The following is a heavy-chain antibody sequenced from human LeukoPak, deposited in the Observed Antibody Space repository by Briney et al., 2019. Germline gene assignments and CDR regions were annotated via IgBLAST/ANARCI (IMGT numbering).Heavy chain of an antibody. D-gene: IGHD4-17*01. CDR3: ARGSKPYGEYIRSRIHYFDY. Sequence: GGSLRLSCAASGLTISSYSMNWVRQAPGKGLQWVSYISSSSSTIYYADSVKGRFTISRDNAKNSLYLQMNSLRAEDTAVYYCARGSKPYGEYIRSRIHYFDYWGQGTLVTVSS. V-gene: IGHV3-48*04. CDR2: ISSSSSTI. J-gene: IGHJ4*02. CDR1: GLTISSYS.